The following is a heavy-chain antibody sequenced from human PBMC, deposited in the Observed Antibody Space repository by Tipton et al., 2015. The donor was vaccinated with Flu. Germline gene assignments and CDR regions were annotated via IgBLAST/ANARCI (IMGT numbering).Heavy chain of an antibody. D-gene: IGHD3-10*01. CDR3: ARESLQGVVSLYNGMDV. CDR1: DGPISSYY. Sequence: TCSVSDGPISSYYWSWVRQPPGKGLEWMGWISAYTGNTNYAQKFHGRVTMTTDTSTNTAFMELTSLRSDDTAVYYCARESLQGVVSLYNGMDVWGQGTKVTVSS. V-gene: IGHV1-18*04. CDR2: ISAYTGNT. J-gene: IGHJ6*02.